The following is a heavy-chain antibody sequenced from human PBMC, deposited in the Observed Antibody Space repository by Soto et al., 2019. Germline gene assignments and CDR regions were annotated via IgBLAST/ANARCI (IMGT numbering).Heavy chain of an antibody. J-gene: IGHJ4*02. CDR2: ISGSGGST. CDR1: GFTFSSYA. Sequence: EVQLLESGGGLVQPGGSLRLSCAASGFTFSSYAMSWVRQAPGKGLEWVSAISGSGGSTYYADSVKGRFTISRDNSKNTLYLQMNSLRAEDTAVYYCATHNGPKDGYSSSWYWRRATYFDYWGQGTLVTVSS. V-gene: IGHV3-23*01. CDR3: ATHNGPKDGYSSSWYWRRATYFDY. D-gene: IGHD6-13*01.